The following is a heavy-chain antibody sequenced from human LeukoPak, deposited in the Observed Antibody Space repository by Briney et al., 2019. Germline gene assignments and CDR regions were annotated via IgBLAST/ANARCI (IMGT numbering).Heavy chain of an antibody. CDR1: GFIFDDYG. CDR3: AKDIYSGNWASEDY. V-gene: IGHV3-43*02. J-gene: IGHJ4*02. Sequence: PGGSLRLSCAASGFIFDDYGMHWVRQAPGKGLEWVSLISGDGGTTYYADSVKGRFTISRDNSKNSLYLQMNSLRTEDTALYYCAKDIYSGNWASEDYWGQGTLVTVSS. D-gene: IGHD5-12*01. CDR2: ISGDGGTT.